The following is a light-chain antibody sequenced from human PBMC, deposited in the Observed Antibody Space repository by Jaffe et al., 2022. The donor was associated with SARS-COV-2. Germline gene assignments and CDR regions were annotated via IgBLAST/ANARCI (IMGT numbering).Light chain of an antibody. CDR3: QQYGTSPLT. J-gene: IGKJ4*01. V-gene: IGKV3-20*01. Sequence: EIVLTQSPGTLSLSPGERATLSCRATQTVRINYLAWYRQKPGQAPRLLIYDASTRATDIPDRFSGSGSGTDFTLTINRLEPEDSAVYYCQQYGTSPLTFGGGTKVEIK. CDR2: DAS. CDR1: QTVRINY.